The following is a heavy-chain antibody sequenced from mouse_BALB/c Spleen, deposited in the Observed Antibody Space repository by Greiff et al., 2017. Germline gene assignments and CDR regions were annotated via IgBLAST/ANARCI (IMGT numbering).Heavy chain of an antibody. V-gene: IGHV14-4*02. D-gene: IGHD2-14*01. Sequence: VQLKQSGAELVRSGASVKLSCTASGFNIKDYYMHWVKQRPEQGLEWIGWIDPENGDTEYAPKFKGKATMTADTSSNTAYLQLSSLTSEDTAVYYCNAKVRKDDYWGQGTTLTVSS. J-gene: IGHJ2*01. CDR3: NAKVRKDDY. CDR2: IDPENGDT. CDR1: GFNIKDYY.